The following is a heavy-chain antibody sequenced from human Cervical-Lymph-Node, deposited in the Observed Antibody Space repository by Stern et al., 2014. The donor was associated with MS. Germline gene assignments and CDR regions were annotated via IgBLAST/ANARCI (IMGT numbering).Heavy chain of an antibody. J-gene: IGHJ6*02. V-gene: IGHV1-69*06. CDR3: ARTVSAWNGDLRGAAPSGYYYGMDV. D-gene: IGHD1-1*01. CDR1: GGTFSRNA. Sequence: VQLVQSGAEVKKPGSSVKVSCMASGGTFSRNAISWVRQSPGQGFEWVGGIIPVRLTSKYAQKFQGSVIITADRSTSTVYMELTSMRSEDTAVYYCARTVSAWNGDLRGAAPSGYYYGMDVWGQGTTVTVSS. CDR2: IIPVRLTS.